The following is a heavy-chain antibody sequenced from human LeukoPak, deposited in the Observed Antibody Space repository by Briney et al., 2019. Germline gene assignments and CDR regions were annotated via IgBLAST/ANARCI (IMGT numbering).Heavy chain of an antibody. J-gene: IGHJ4*02. V-gene: IGHV3-23*01. CDR2: ISGSGGST. CDR3: ARDLGPRVEMATIRGPFDY. Sequence: GSLRLSCAASGFTFSSYAMSWVRQAPGKGLEWVSAISGSGGSTYYADSVKGRFTISRDNSKNTLYLQMNSLRAEDTAVYYCARDLGPRVEMATIRGPFDYWGQGTLVTVSS. CDR1: GFTFSSYA. D-gene: IGHD5-24*01.